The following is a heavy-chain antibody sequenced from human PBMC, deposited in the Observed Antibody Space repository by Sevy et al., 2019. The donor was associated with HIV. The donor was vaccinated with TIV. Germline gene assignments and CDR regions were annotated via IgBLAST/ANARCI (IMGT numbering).Heavy chain of an antibody. CDR3: ARDHVKDGDLGDYYYFAMDL. Sequence: GGSLRLSCAASGFTFSDFYMSWIRQAPGEGLEWISYISGSDHTIYYANSVKGRFTISRDNDKNSLYLQMNSLGAEDPAVYYCARDHVKDGDLGDYYYFAMDLWGQGTTVTVSS. J-gene: IGHJ6*02. CDR1: GFTFSDFY. CDR2: ISGSDHTI. D-gene: IGHD4-17*01. V-gene: IGHV3-11*01.